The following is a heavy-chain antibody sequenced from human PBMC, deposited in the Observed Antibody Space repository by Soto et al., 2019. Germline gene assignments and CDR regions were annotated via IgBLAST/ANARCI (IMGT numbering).Heavy chain of an antibody. CDR3: VRTILVVAAAPRGDY. Sequence: EVQLVESGGGLVQPGESLRLSCAASGFTFSSYWMHWVRQAPGKGLVWVSRINSDGSSTSYAGSVKGRFTISRDNAKNTLYRKINGRRAEDRVVYYCVRTILVVAAAPRGDYWGQGPLVTVPS. D-gene: IGHD2-15*01. CDR2: INSDGSST. V-gene: IGHV3-74*01. J-gene: IGHJ4*02. CDR1: GFTFSSYW.